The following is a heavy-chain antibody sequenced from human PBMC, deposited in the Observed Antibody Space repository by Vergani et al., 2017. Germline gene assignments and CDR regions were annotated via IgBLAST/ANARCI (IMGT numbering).Heavy chain of an antibody. Sequence: QVQLVQSGAEVKKPGASVKVSCKASGYTSTSYYMHWVRQAPGQGLEWMGIINPSGGSTSYAQKFQGRVTMTRDTSTSTVYMELSSLRSEDTAVYYCARDGYVAGSSGWSPDTYFDYWGQGTLVTVSS. D-gene: IGHD6-19*01. CDR3: ARDGYVAGSSGWSPDTYFDY. CDR1: GYTSTSYY. V-gene: IGHV1-46*01. CDR2: INPSGGST. J-gene: IGHJ4*02.